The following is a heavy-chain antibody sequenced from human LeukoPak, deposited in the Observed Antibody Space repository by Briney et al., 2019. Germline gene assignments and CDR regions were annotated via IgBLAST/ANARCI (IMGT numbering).Heavy chain of an antibody. D-gene: IGHD2-15*01. CDR3: AKYSVDY. CDR1: GFTFSSYA. J-gene: IGHJ4*02. CDR2: ISYDGSNK. V-gene: IGHV3-30*04. Sequence: GGSLRLSCAASGFTFSSYAMHWVRQAPGKGLEWVAVISYDGSNKYYADSVKGRFTISRDNSKNTLYLQMNSLRAEDTAVYYCAKYSVDYWGQGTLVTVSS.